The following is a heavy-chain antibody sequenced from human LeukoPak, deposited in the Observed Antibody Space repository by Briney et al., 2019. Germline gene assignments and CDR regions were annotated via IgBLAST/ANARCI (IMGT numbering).Heavy chain of an antibody. CDR3: ARGGSIVGSTTFDN. V-gene: IGHV1-18*01. J-gene: IGHJ4*02. CDR1: GYTFTSYG. Sequence: GASVKVSFKASGYTFTSYGISWVRQAPGQGLEWVGWISAYNGNTNYAQKLQGRVTMTTDTSTSTAYLELRSLRSDDTAMYYCARGGSIVGSTTFDNWGQGTLVTVSS. CDR2: ISAYNGNT. D-gene: IGHD1-26*01.